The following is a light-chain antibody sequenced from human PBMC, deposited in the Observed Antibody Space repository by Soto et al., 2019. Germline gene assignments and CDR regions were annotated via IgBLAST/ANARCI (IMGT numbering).Light chain of an antibody. Sequence: EIVLTQSPATLSLSPGERATLSCRASQSVRRYLAWYRQRPGQPPRLLIYDASSRATGIPDRFSGGGSGTDFTLTISRLEPEDFAVYYCQQYGTSSWTFGQGTKVDIK. CDR2: DAS. CDR1: QSVRRY. CDR3: QQYGTSSWT. V-gene: IGKV3-20*01. J-gene: IGKJ1*01.